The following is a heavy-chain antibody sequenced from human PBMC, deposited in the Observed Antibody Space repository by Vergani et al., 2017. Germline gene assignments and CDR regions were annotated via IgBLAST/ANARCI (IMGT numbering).Heavy chain of an antibody. CDR3: ARLSDAFDV. Sequence: EVQLVQSGAEVKKPGESLKISCKGSGYSFTSYWIGWVRQMPGKGLEWMGLNYPGDSDTRYSPSCQGKVTISADKSISTAYLQGSSLKASDPAMYYCARLSDAFDVWGQGTMVTVSS. J-gene: IGHJ3*01. CDR2: NYPGDSDT. V-gene: IGHV5-51*01. CDR1: GYSFTSYW.